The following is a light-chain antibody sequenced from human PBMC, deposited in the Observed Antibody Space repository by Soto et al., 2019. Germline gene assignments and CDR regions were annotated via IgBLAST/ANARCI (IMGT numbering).Light chain of an antibody. V-gene: IGKV3-20*01. Sequence: EIVFTQSPGTLSLSPGETATLSFRASRSVSSNYLAWYQQRPGQAPRLLINRASNRATGIPDRFTGSGSGTDFTLTINRLEPADFAVYYCQHYGSSPRTFGQGTKVDIK. J-gene: IGKJ1*01. CDR3: QHYGSSPRT. CDR1: RSVSSNY. CDR2: RAS.